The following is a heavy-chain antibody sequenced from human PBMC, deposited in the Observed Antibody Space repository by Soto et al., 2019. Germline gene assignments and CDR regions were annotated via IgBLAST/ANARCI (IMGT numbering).Heavy chain of an antibody. CDR1: GYTFTSYA. J-gene: IGHJ4*02. CDR3: TRGAYCGGDCYDY. Sequence: ASVKVSCKASGYTFTSYAIHWVRQAPGQRLEWVGWINAGNGNTKYSQKFQGRVTMTRDTSTSTVYMELSSLKSEDTAVYYCTRGAYCGGDCYDYWGQGTLVTVSS. V-gene: IGHV1-3*01. D-gene: IGHD2-21*01. CDR2: INAGNGNT.